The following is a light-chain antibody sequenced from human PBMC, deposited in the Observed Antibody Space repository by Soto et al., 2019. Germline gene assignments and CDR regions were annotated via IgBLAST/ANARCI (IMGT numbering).Light chain of an antibody. CDR2: DVS. V-gene: IGLV2-14*01. CDR1: SSDVGGYNY. CDR3: SSDTSSSTLLYV. J-gene: IGLJ1*01. Sequence: QSALTQPASVSGSPGQSITISCTGTSSDVGGYNYVSWYHQHPGKAPKLMIYDVSNRPSGVSNRFSGSKSGNTASLTIAGLQAEDEADYYCSSDTSSSTLLYVFGTGTKVTVL.